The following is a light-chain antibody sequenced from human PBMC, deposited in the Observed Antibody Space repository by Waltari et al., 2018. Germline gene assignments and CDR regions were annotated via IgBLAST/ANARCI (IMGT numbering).Light chain of an antibody. V-gene: IGLV1-44*01. J-gene: IGLJ2*01. CDR1: SSNIGTYG. CDR3: ATWDNSLDAVV. Sequence: QSVLTQPPSASWTPGQRVTIPCSGGSSNIGTYGVHWYQQLPGTAPKLLISGHDQRPSGVPDRFSASKSGTSASLAISGLQFEDEAEYYCATWDNSLDAVVFGGGTKLTVL. CDR2: GHD.